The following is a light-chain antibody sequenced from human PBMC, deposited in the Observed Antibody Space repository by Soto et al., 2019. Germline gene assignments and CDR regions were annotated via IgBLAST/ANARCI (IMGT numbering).Light chain of an antibody. Sequence: QSVLRPPPSGSAAPGQKVTISCSGSSSNLGGNSVSWYQQLPGTAPKLLIYDDNKRPSGIPDRFSGSKSGTSATLGITGFQTGDEADYYCGSWDSSLSAYVFGTGTKV. CDR2: DDN. V-gene: IGLV1-51*01. J-gene: IGLJ1*01. CDR1: SSNLGGNS. CDR3: GSWDSSLSAYV.